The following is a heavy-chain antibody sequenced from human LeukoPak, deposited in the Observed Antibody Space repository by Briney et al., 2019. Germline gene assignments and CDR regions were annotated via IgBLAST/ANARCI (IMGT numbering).Heavy chain of an antibody. D-gene: IGHD3-22*01. CDR1: GFTFSSYS. CDR3: ARAKHYYDSSGSSTPGTDFDY. J-gene: IGHJ4*02. V-gene: IGHV3-21*01. Sequence: SGGSLRLSCAAPGFTFSSYSMNWVRQAPGKGLEWVSSISSSSSYIYYADSVKGRFTISRDNAKNSLYLRMSSLRAEDTAVYYCARAKHYYDSSGSSTPGTDFDYWGQGTLVTVSS. CDR2: ISSSSSYI.